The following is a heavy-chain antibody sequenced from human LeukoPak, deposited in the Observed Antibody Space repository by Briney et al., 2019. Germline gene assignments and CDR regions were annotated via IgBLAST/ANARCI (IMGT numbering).Heavy chain of an antibody. CDR2: IYSDNT. CDR3: ARGSDSSGWYGGFEDQPFDP. CDR1: GFTVSTNS. V-gene: IGHV3-53*01. J-gene: IGHJ5*02. D-gene: IGHD6-19*01. Sequence: PGGSLRLSCTVSGFTVSTNSMSWVRQAPGKGLEWVSFIYSDNTHYSDSVKGRFTISRDNSKNTLYLQMNSLRAEDTAVYYCARGSDSSGWYGGFEDQPFDPWGQGTLVTVSS.